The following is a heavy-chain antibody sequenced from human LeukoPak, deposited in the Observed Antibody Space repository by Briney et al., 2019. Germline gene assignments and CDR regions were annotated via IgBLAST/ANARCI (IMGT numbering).Heavy chain of an antibody. CDR2: INHSGST. J-gene: IGHJ4*02. V-gene: IGHV4-34*01. CDR3: ARHKYWGRGYFDY. D-gene: IGHD3-16*01. CDR1: GGSFSGYY. Sequence: PSETLSLTCAVYGGSFSGYYWSWIRQPPGKGLEWIGEINHSGSTNYNPSLKSRVTISVDTSKNQFSLKLSSVTAADTAVYYCARHKYWGRGYFDYWGQGTLVTVSS.